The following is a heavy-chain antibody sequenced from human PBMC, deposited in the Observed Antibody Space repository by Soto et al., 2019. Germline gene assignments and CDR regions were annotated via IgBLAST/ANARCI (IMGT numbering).Heavy chain of an antibody. J-gene: IGHJ4*02. CDR3: AKEGDGYSDYFDY. D-gene: IGHD2-21*01. Sequence: GSLRLSCAASGFNFRSYAMSWVRQAPGKGLEWVSAITSSGGSTYYADSVKGRFTISRDNSKNTLHLQMNSLRAEDTAVYYCAKEGDGYSDYFDYWGQGTLVTVSS. V-gene: IGHV3-23*01. CDR1: GFNFRSYA. CDR2: ITSSGGST.